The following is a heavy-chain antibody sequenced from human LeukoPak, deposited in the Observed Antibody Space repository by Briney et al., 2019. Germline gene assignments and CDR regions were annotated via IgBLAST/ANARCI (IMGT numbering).Heavy chain of an antibody. Sequence: SETLSLTCAVYGGSFSGYYWSWIRQPPGKGLEWIGEINHSGSTYYNPSLKSRVTISVDTSKNQFSLKLSSVTAADTAVYYCARERMPPVVAASNVLGFDPWGQGTLVTVSS. CDR2: INHSGST. J-gene: IGHJ5*02. CDR3: ARERMPPVVAASNVLGFDP. V-gene: IGHV4-34*01. D-gene: IGHD2-15*01. CDR1: GGSFSGYY.